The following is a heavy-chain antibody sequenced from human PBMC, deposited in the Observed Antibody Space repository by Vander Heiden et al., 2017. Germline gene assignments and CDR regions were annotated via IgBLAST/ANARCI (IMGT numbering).Heavy chain of an antibody. Sequence: QVQLQKTGPGLVWPSETLSHTCAVSGASMANSYSTWRRLPAWKALEWLGRIYTGGSTNYNPSLKIRVTMSVATSKNQFSLKLTSVTAADTAVYYCVGNYYDSRGYYFIDSWGQGTLVTVS. V-gene: IGHV4-4*07. CDR3: VGNYYDSRGYYFIDS. CDR2: IYTGGST. D-gene: IGHD3-22*01. CDR1: GASMANSY. J-gene: IGHJ4*02.